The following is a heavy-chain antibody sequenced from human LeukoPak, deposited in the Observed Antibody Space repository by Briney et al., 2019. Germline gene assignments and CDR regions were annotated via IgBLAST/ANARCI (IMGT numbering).Heavy chain of an antibody. CDR3: ARRGYSYVHIDY. CDR2: INHSGST. D-gene: IGHD5-18*01. J-gene: IGHJ4*02. CDR1: GGSFSGYY. V-gene: IGHV4-34*01. Sequence: SETLSLTRAVYGGSFSGYYWSWIRQPPGRGLEWIGEINHSGSTNYNPSLKSRVTISVDTSKNQFSLKLSSVTAADTAVYYCARRGYSYVHIDYWGQGTLVTVSS.